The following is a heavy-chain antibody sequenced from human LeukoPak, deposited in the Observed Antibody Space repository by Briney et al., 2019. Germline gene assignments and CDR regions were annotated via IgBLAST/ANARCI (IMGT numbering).Heavy chain of an antibody. Sequence: PGGSLRLSCAASGLTFSNYAMSWVRQAPGKGLEWVSVISGSGETTYYTDSVKGRFTISRDNSKNTLFLQMRSLRVGDTAIYFCTKEWPQFDPWGQGTLVTVSS. CDR3: TKEWPQFDP. CDR2: ISGSGETT. J-gene: IGHJ5*02. D-gene: IGHD5-12*01. V-gene: IGHV3-23*01. CDR1: GLTFSNYA.